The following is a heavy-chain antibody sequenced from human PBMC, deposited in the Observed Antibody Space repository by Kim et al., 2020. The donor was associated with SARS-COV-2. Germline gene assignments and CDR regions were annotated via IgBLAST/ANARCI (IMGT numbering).Heavy chain of an antibody. V-gene: IGHV3-23*01. CDR3: RLGPIVVVIATDDAFDI. J-gene: IGHJ3*02. D-gene: IGHD2-21*01. Sequence: VKGRLTITRDNSKNTLYLQMNSLGAEDTAVYYCRLGPIVVVIATDDAFDIWGQGTMVTVSS.